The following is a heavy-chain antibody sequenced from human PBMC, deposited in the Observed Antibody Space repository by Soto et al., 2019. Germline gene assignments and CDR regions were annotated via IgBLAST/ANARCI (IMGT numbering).Heavy chain of an antibody. D-gene: IGHD6-13*01. V-gene: IGHV1-8*01. Sequence: ASVKASFQCSGDTIPRFDIKWGRQAPEQRLEWMGWMNPSSGNTGYAQKFQGRVTMTRNTPISTAYMELSRLRSDDTAVYYCARGSIAAAGTDYYGMDVWGQGTTVTVSS. J-gene: IGHJ6*02. CDR1: GDTIPRFD. CDR2: MNPSSGNT. CDR3: ARGSIAAAGTDYYGMDV.